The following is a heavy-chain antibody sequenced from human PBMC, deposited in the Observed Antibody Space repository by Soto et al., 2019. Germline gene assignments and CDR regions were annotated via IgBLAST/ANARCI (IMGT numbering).Heavy chain of an antibody. CDR3: ARDFLTFDY. J-gene: IGHJ4*02. CDR2: IKKDGSGE. Sequence: GGSLRLSCAASGFTFSSYWMTWVRQAPGRGLEWVANIKKDGSGEYYVDSVRGRFTISRDNTKNSLYLQMSRLRIEDTAVYYCARDFLTFDYWGQGTLVTVSS. CDR1: GFTFSSYW. V-gene: IGHV3-7*05.